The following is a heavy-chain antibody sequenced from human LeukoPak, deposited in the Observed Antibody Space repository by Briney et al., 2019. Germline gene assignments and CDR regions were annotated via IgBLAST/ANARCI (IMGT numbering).Heavy chain of an antibody. J-gene: IGHJ6*02. CDR3: ARGRHYGSGSYYQRYGMDV. Sequence: SETLSLTCAVYGGSFSGYYWSWIRQPPGKGLEWIGEINHSGSTNYNPSLKSRVTISVDTYKTTFSMKLSSVTAADTAVYYCARGRHYGSGSYYQRYGMDVWGQGTTVTVSS. D-gene: IGHD3-10*01. CDR2: INHSGST. CDR1: GGSFSGYY. V-gene: IGHV4-34*01.